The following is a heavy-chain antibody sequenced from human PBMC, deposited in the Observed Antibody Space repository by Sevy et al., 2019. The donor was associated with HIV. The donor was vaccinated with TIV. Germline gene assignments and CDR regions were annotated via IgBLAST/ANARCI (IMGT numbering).Heavy chain of an antibody. D-gene: IGHD6-6*01. V-gene: IGHV3-48*01. Sequence: GGSLRLSCAASGFTFSTYNMNWVRQAPGKGLEWISYISSSSNTIDYADSVKGRFTISRDNAKNSVYPQMNSLRGEDTAVYYCTRGKGSSDYWGQGTLVTVSS. CDR1: GFTFSTYN. CDR2: ISSSSNTI. J-gene: IGHJ4*02. CDR3: TRGKGSSDY.